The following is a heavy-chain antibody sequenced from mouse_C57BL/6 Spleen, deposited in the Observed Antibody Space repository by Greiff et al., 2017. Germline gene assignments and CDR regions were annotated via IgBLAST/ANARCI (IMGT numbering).Heavy chain of an antibody. CDR1: GYTFTSYW. Sequence: VQLQQSGTVLARPGASVKMSCKTSGYTFTSYWMHWVKQRPGQGLEWIGAIYPGNSDTSYNQKFKGKAKLTAVTSASTAYMELSSLTNEDSAVYYCTRTIYYDYDGYAMDYWGQGTSVTVSS. J-gene: IGHJ4*01. V-gene: IGHV1-5*01. CDR3: TRTIYYDYDGYAMDY. D-gene: IGHD2-4*01. CDR2: IYPGNSDT.